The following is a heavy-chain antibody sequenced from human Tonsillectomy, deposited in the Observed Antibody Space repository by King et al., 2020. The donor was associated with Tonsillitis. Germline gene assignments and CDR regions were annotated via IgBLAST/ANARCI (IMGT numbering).Heavy chain of an antibody. Sequence: QVQLVESGGGVAQPGRSLRLSCTVSGFTFDNYGMHWVRQAPGAGLEWVAVVSYDGSNKYYADSVKGRFTISRDSSKNKIYLQMHSLKVDDTAVYYCAKDKWGFGELLPLSYYYVVDVWGQGTTVTVSS. J-gene: IGHJ6*02. V-gene: IGHV3-30*18. CDR1: GFTFDNYG. CDR2: VSYDGSNK. D-gene: IGHD3-10*01. CDR3: AKDKWGFGELLPLSYYYVVDV.